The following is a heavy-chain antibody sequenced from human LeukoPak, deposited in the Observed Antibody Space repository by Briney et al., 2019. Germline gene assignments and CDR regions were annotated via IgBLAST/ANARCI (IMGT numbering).Heavy chain of an antibody. CDR2: IIYSGTT. V-gene: IGHV4-39*01. CDR3: ARVRITYSYGPFDY. CDR1: GDSISTSTYSTTYY. J-gene: IGHJ4*02. Sequence: SETLSLTCTVSGDSISTSTYSTTYYWGWIRQPPGKGLEWIGSIIYSGTTHYNASLKSRVTISVDTSKNQFSLRLSSVTAADTAVYYCARVRITYSYGPFDYWGQGTLVTVSS. D-gene: IGHD5-18*01.